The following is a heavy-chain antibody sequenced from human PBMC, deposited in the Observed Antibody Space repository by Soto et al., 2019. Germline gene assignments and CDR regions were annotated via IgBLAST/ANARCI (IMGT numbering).Heavy chain of an antibody. V-gene: IGHV1-3*04. D-gene: IGHD3-10*01. CDR1: GYTFTSYA. J-gene: IGHJ6*02. CDR3: ARGTGSGMDV. CDR2: INTGNGNT. Sequence: QVQLVQSGAEEKKPGASVKVSCKASGYTFTSYAMNWVRQAPGQRLEWMGWINTGNGNTKYSQKFQGRVTIIRDTSASTAYMELSSLRSEDTALYYCARGTGSGMDVWGQGTTVTVSS.